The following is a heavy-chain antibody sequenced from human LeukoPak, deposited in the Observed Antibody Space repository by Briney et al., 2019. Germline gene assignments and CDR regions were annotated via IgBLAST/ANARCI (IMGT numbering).Heavy chain of an antibody. CDR1: GFTFSSYA. Sequence: GGSLRLSCAASGFTFSSYAMSWVRQAPGKGLEWVSAISGSGGSTYYADSVKGRFTISRDNSKNTLYLQMNSLRAEDTAVYYCSKFLPTHIVVANLYFGYWGQGTLVTVSS. CDR3: SKFLPTHIVVANLYFGY. J-gene: IGHJ4*02. V-gene: IGHV3-23*01. CDR2: ISGSGGST. D-gene: IGHD2-21*01.